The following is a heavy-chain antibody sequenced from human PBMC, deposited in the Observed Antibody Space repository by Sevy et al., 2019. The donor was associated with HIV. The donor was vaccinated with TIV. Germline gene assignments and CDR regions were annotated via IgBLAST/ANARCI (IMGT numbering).Heavy chain of an antibody. V-gene: IGHV3-7*01. CDR2: IKQDGSEK. J-gene: IGHJ6*02. CDR3: ARDLTAPYYYYGMDV. Sequence: GGSLRLSCAASGFTFSSFFMSWVRQAPGKGLEWVANIKQDGSEKYYGDSVKGRFTISRDNARNSVYLQMNSLRAEDTGVYYCARDLTAPYYYYGMDVWGQGTMVTVSS. D-gene: IGHD1-20*01. CDR1: GFTFSSFF.